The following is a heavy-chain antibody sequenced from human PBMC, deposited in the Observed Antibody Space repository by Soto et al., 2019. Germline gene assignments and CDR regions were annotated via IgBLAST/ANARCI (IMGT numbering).Heavy chain of an antibody. J-gene: IGHJ4*02. CDR2: IRSKAYGGTT. CDR1: GFTFGDYA. Sequence: GVLRLSCTASGFTFGDYAMSWVRQAPGKGLEWVGFIRSKAYGGTTEYAASVKGRFTISRDDSKSIAYLQMNSLKTEDTAVYYCTRGAGTAKLYWGQGTLVTVSS. CDR3: TRGAGTAKLY. V-gene: IGHV3-49*04. D-gene: IGHD5-18*01.